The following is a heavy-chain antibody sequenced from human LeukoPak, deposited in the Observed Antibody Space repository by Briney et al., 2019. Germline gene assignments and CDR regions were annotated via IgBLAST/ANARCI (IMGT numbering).Heavy chain of an antibody. CDR1: GFTFSSYS. CDR3: ARRQQLVL. J-gene: IGHJ4*02. D-gene: IGHD6-13*01. V-gene: IGHV3-48*01. CDR2: ISSSSSTI. Sequence: QTGGSLRLSCAASGFTFSSYSMNWVRQAPGKGLEWVSYISSSSSTIYYADSVKGRFTISRDNAKNSLYLQMNSLRAEDTAVYYCARRQQLVLWGQGTLVTVSS.